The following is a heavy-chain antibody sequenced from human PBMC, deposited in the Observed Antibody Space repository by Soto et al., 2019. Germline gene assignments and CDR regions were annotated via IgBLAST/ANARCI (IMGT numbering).Heavy chain of an antibody. CDR2: IRSKANSYAT. Sequence: EVQLVESGGGLVQPGGSLKLSCAASGFTFSGSAMHWVHQASGKGLEWVGRIRSKANSYATAYAASVKGRFTISRDDSKNTAYLQMNSLKTEDTAVYYCTRPLGIAAAGGFDYWGQGTLVTVSS. CDR1: GFTFSGSA. V-gene: IGHV3-73*01. D-gene: IGHD6-13*01. CDR3: TRPLGIAAAGGFDY. J-gene: IGHJ4*02.